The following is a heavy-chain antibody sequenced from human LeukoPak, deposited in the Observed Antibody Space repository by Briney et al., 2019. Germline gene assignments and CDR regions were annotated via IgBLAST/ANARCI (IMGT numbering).Heavy chain of an antibody. V-gene: IGHV1-8*01. D-gene: IGHD2-15*01. Sequence: GASVTVSCKASGYTFTSYDINWVRQATGQGLEWMGWMNPNSGSTGYAQKFQGRVTMTRNTSISTAYMELSSLRSEDTAVYYCARGRYCGGGSCYDWFDPWGQGTLVTVSS. CDR2: MNPNSGST. CDR1: GYTFTSYD. CDR3: ARGRYCGGGSCYDWFDP. J-gene: IGHJ5*02.